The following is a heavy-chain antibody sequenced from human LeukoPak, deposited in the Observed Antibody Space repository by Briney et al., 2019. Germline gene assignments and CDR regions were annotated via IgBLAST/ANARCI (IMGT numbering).Heavy chain of an antibody. CDR1: GFTVSSNY. Sequence: GGSLRLSCVASGFTVSSNYMSWVRQAPGKGLEWVSVIYSGGSTYYADSVKGRFTISRDNSKNTLYLQMNSLRAEDTAVYYCAREAGIAVAGTFYYYGMDVWGQGTTVTVSS. CDR2: IYSGGST. J-gene: IGHJ6*02. D-gene: IGHD6-19*01. V-gene: IGHV3-66*01. CDR3: AREAGIAVAGTFYYYGMDV.